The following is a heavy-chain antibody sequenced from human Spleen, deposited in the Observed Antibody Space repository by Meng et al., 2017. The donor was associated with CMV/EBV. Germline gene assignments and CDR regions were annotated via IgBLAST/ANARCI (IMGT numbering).Heavy chain of an antibody. J-gene: IGHJ4*02. Sequence: KASGGILSNYAVSWVRQAPGQGLEWLGGVIPISGSPHYPQKFQGRVTMTTDESTGTAYMELSGLTSEDTAVYYCATDKQQLAHFFDYWGQGTLVTVSS. CDR1: GGILSNYA. D-gene: IGHD5-12*01. V-gene: IGHV1-69*05. CDR3: ATDKQQLAHFFDY. CDR2: VIPISGSP.